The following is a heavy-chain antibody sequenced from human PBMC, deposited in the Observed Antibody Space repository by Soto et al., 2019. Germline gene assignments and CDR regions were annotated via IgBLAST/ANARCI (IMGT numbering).Heavy chain of an antibody. V-gene: IGHV3-21*01. Sequence: EVQLVESGGGLVKPGGSLRLSCAASGFTFSSYSMNWVRPAPGKGLEWVSSISSSSSYIYYADSVKGRFTISRYNAKNSLYLQMNSLRSEYTAVYYCAMMSGQGYNNFDYWGQGTLVTVSS. CDR3: AMMSGQGYNNFDY. D-gene: IGHD3-10*01. J-gene: IGHJ4*02. CDR1: GFTFSSYS. CDR2: ISSSSSYI.